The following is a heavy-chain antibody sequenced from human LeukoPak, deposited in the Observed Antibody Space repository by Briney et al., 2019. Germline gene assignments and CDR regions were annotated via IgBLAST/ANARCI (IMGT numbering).Heavy chain of an antibody. CDR1: GGSFSTST. CDR3: ARDNPNYGGNWFDP. J-gene: IGHJ5*02. CDR2: IIPLFGAA. V-gene: IGHV1-69*06. D-gene: IGHD4-23*01. Sequence: SVKVSCKASGGSFSTSTISWVRQAPGQGLEWMGGIIPLFGAANYAQKFKGRVAITADKSTSTACMELSTLRSEDTAVYYCARDNPNYGGNWFDPWGQGTMVTVSS.